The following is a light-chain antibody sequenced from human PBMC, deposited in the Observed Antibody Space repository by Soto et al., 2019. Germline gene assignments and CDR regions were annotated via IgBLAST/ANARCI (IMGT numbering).Light chain of an antibody. J-gene: IGKJ4*01. V-gene: IGKV3D-15*01. Sequence: EIVLTQSPATLSLSPGERATLSCRASQNVSSNLAWYQQKPGQAPRLLIYGASTRATGIPARFSGSGSGTEFTLTISSLQSEDFAVYYCQQYNNCPLTFGGGTKVEIK. CDR3: QQYNNCPLT. CDR1: QNVSSN. CDR2: GAS.